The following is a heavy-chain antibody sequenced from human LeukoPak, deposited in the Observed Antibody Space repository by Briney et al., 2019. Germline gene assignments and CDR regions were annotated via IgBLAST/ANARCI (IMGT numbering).Heavy chain of an antibody. CDR2: ISGSGGST. D-gene: IGHD3-22*01. CDR3: ARALNYYDSSGYSSEGYYYYGMDV. J-gene: IGHJ6*02. Sequence: GGSLRLSCAASGFTFSDYYMSWIRQAPGKGLEWVSAISGSGGSTYYADSVKGRFTISRDNSKNTLYLQMNSLRAEDTAVYYCARALNYYDSSGYSSEGYYYYGMDVWGQGTTVTVSS. V-gene: IGHV3-23*01. CDR1: GFTFSDYY.